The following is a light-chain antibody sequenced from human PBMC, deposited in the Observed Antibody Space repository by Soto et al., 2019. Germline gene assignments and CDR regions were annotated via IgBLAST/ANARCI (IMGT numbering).Light chain of an antibody. CDR2: GND. CDR1: SSNIGSHT. Sequence: HSVLTQPPSASGTPGQRVAISCSGSSSNIGSHTVNWYQQLPGTAPKLLIYGNDQRPSGVPDRFSGSKSGTSASLAISGLQSEDEADYYCSSYTSSSTRVVFGGGTKLTVL. CDR3: SSYTSSSTRVV. V-gene: IGLV1-44*01. J-gene: IGLJ2*01.